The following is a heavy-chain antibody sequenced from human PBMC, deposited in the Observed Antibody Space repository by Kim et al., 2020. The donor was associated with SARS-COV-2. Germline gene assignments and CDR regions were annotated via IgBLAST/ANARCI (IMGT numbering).Heavy chain of an antibody. CDR2: ISYDGSNK. CDR1: GFTFSSYG. V-gene: IGHV3-30*18. CDR3: AKDSGPYSGSFNFDY. J-gene: IGHJ4*01. Sequence: GGSLRLSCAASGFTFSSYGMHWVRQAPGKGLEWVAVISYDGSNKYYADSVKGRFTISRDNSKNTLYLQMNSLRAEDTAVYYCAKDSGPYSGSFNFDYWG. D-gene: IGHD1-26*01.